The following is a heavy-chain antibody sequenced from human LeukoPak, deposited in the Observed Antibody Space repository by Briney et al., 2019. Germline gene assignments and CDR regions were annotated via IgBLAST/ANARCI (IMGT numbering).Heavy chain of an antibody. CDR1: GGTFSSYA. CDR2: IIPIFGTA. Sequence: ASVKVSCKASGGTFSSYAISWVRQAPGQGLEWMGGIIPIFGTANYAQKFQGRVTITADESTSTAYMELSSLRSEDTAVYYCATTQRPYIAVAAPTTFDYWGQGTLVTVSS. D-gene: IGHD6-19*01. CDR3: ATTQRPYIAVAAPTTFDY. V-gene: IGHV1-69*13. J-gene: IGHJ4*02.